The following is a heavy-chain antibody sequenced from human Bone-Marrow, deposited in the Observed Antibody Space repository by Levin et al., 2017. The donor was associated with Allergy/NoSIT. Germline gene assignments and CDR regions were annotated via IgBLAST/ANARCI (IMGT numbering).Heavy chain of an antibody. Sequence: GGSLRLSCVASGFNFTNYAFHCVRQAPGKGLEWLAVISFKGGNKKYADSVKGRFTFSRDNSRNTLYLHMDGLRTDDTAVNYFARRPLGGALDVRGQGTTVVVSS. CDR1: GFNFTNYA. D-gene: IGHD3-16*01. CDR2: ISFKGGNK. V-gene: IGHV3-30*03. J-gene: IGHJ6*02. CDR3: ARRPLGGALDV.